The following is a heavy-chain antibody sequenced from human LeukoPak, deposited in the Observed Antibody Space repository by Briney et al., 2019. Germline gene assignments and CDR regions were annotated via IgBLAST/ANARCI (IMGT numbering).Heavy chain of an antibody. CDR2: ISAYNGNT. Sequence: GASVKVSCKASGYTFTSYGISWVRQAPGQGLEWMGWISAYNGNTNYAQKLQGRVTMTTDTSTSTAYMELRSLRSDDTAVYYCARGQDTSYYYYYGMDVWGQGTTVTVSS. J-gene: IGHJ6*02. V-gene: IGHV1-18*01. CDR3: ARGQDTSYYYYYGMDV. D-gene: IGHD2-15*01. CDR1: GYTFTSYG.